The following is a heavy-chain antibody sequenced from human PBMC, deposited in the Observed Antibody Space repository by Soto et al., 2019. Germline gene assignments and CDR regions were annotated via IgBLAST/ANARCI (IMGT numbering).Heavy chain of an antibody. CDR1: GFTFSNYA. D-gene: IGHD3-9*01. J-gene: IGHJ5*02. V-gene: IGHV3-33*01. Sequence: GGSLRLSCAASGFTFSNYAMHWVRQPPGQGLEWVAVVWSDGNNKYYADSVKGRLTISRDNSKNTLYLQMNSLRVEDTAVYYCASERLRHSFDPWGQGTPVTVSS. CDR3: ASERLRHSFDP. CDR2: VWSDGNNK.